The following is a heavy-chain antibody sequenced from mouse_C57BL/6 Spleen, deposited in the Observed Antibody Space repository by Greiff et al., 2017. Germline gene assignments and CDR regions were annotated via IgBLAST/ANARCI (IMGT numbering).Heavy chain of an antibody. CDR3: ARAYGYYFDY. CDR1: GYTFTDYY. J-gene: IGHJ2*01. V-gene: IGHV1-76*01. D-gene: IGHD2-2*01. CDR2: IYPGSGNT. Sequence: VQVVESGAELVRPGASVKLSCKASGYTFTDYYINWVKQRPGQGLEWIARIYPGSGNTDYNEKFKGKATLTAEKSSSTAYMQLSSLTSEDSAVYFCARAYGYYFDYWGQGTTLTVSS.